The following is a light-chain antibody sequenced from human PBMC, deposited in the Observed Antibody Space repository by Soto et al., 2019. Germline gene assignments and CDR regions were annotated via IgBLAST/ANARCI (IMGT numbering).Light chain of an antibody. CDR1: QDINRW. Sequence: DIQMTQSPSSVSASVGDRVTITCRASQDINRWLAWYQQTPGKAPKLLIYAAFTLQSGVPSRFRGSGSGTHFTLTINSLQPEDFATYYCQQANSFPYTFGQGTKLEIK. CDR2: AAF. V-gene: IGKV1-12*01. CDR3: QQANSFPYT. J-gene: IGKJ2*01.